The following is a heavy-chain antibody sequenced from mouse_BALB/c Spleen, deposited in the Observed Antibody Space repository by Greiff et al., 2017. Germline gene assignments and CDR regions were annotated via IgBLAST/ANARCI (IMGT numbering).Heavy chain of an antibody. CDR2: ISSGSSTI. J-gene: IGHJ1*01. CDR1: GFTFSSFG. Sequence: EVKLVESGGGLVQPGGSRKLPCAASGFTFSSFGMHWVRQDPEKGLEWVAYISSGSSTIYYADTVKGRFTISRDNPKNTLFLQMTSLRSEDTAMYYCARSTIHWYFDVWGAGTTVTVSS. D-gene: IGHD1-1*02. CDR3: ARSTIHWYFDV. V-gene: IGHV5-17*02.